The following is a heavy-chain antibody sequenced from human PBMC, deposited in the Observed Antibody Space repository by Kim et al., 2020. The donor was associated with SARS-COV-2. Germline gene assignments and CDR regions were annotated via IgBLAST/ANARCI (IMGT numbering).Heavy chain of an antibody. CDR3: LVYNYCYGLDV. V-gene: IGHV3-7*01. J-gene: IGHJ6*02. Sequence: WMHWVCQAPEKGLQWVADIKCDGSEKKYVDSVKGRLTISRDNAKNSLYLQLNSLRAEDAAAGSRLVYNYCYGLDVWGQGASVTVSS. CDR2: IKCDGSEK. D-gene: IGHD6-13*01. CDR1: W.